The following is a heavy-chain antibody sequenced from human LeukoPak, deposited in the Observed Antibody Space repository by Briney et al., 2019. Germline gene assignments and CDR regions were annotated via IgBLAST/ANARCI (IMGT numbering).Heavy chain of an antibody. Sequence: RGGSLRLSCAASGFTFDDYAMHWVRQARGRGREGGSGISWSNGHIGYADSVRGRFTISRDNAKDSLYLQMNSLRAEDTALYYCATVFYTSSWHYIDYWGQGTLVTVSS. D-gene: IGHD6-13*01. CDR3: ATVFYTSSWHYIDY. CDR1: GFTFDDYA. CDR2: ISWSNGHI. V-gene: IGHV3-9*01. J-gene: IGHJ4*02.